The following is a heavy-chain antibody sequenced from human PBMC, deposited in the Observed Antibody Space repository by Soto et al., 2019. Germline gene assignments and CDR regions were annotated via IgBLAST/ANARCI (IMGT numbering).Heavy chain of an antibody. CDR2: VYHTGDT. CDR1: GGTVASSHW. V-gene: IGHV4-4*02. D-gene: IGHD2-21*02. Sequence: SETLSLTCGVSGGTVASSHWWSWVRQSPGRGLEWSGNVYHTGDTNFNPSLQRRVTFSVDKSNNQFSLRLTSVTAADTAEYFCAREIVTAGGNNYFDPWGPGTLVTVSS. J-gene: IGHJ5*02. CDR3: AREIVTAGGNNYFDP.